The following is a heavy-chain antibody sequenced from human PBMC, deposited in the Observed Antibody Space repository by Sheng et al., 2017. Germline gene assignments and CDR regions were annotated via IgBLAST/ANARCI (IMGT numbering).Heavy chain of an antibody. CDR1: GGSISSGSYY. Sequence: QVQLQESGPGLVKPSQTLSLTCTVSGGSISSGSYYWSWIQQPAGKGLEWIGRIYTSGSTNYNPSLKSRVTISGDTSKNQFSLKLSSVTAADTGVYYCARAVSVYDSSGPPTFDYWGQGTLVTVSS. J-gene: IGHJ4*02. V-gene: IGHV4-61*02. D-gene: IGHD3-22*01. CDR2: IYTSGST. CDR3: ARAVSVYDSSGPPTFDY.